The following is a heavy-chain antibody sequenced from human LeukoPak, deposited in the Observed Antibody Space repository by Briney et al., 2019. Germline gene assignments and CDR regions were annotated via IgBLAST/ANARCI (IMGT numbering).Heavy chain of an antibody. J-gene: IGHJ4*02. CDR2: ISGSGGST. V-gene: IGHV3-23*01. Sequence: PAGTLSLACSGSGLERRGGAVCRSRQAPGQGMEWVSAISGSGGSTYYADSVKGRFTISRDNSKNTLYLQMNSLRAEDTAVYYCAKDRPLYGDYAPRWGQGTLVTVSS. CDR1: GLERRGGA. D-gene: IGHD4-17*01. CDR3: AKDRPLYGDYAPR.